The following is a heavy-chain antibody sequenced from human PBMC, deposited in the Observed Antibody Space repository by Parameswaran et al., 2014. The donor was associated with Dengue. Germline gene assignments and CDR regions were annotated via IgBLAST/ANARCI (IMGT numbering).Heavy chain of an antibody. CDR3: ASLLYDGVWHYN. Sequence: WIRQPPGKSLEWIGTLSSFGFAYHNLALTGRVVISEDRSKNYFSLTLASVTVADTALYYCASLLYDGVWHYNWGRGALVTVSS. V-gene: IGHV4-39*02. J-gene: IGHJ1*01. CDR2: LSSFGFA. D-gene: IGHD2-8*01.